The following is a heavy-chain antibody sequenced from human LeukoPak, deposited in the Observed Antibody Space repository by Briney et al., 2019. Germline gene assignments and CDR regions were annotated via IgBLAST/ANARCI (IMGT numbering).Heavy chain of an antibody. CDR2: ISGSGGST. D-gene: IGHD3-3*01. J-gene: IGHJ6*03. Sequence: GGSLRLSCAASGFTFSSYAMSWVRQAPGKGLEWVSAISGSGGSTYYADSVKGRFTISRDNSKNTLYLQMNSLRAEDTAVYYCAKAVLNTIFGVVINAYYMDVWGKGTTVTVSS. CDR3: AKAVLNTIFGVVINAYYMDV. V-gene: IGHV3-23*01. CDR1: GFTFSSYA.